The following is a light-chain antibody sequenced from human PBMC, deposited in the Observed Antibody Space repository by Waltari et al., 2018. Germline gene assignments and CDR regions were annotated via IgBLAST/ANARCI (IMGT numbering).Light chain of an antibody. Sequence: EIVLTQSPGTLYLSPGERATLSCRAGQSVTGNYVAWYRQKPGQAPRLLIYGGSDRATGVPDRFSGSGVGTHFTLTIQRVEPEDFAVFDCQQYGTSPPTFGQGTRIEIK. CDR2: GGS. CDR1: QSVTGNY. V-gene: IGKV3-20*01. J-gene: IGKJ1*01. CDR3: QQYGTSPPT.